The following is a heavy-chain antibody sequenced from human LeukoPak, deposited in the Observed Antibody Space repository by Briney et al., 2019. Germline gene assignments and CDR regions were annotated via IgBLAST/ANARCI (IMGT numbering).Heavy chain of an antibody. CDR3: TRDRAQPLLSYLDY. CDR2: IRSKAYGGTT. CDR1: GFTFGDYA. Sequence: GGSLRLSCTASGFTFGDYAMSWVRQAPGRGLEWVGFIRSKAYGGTTEFAASVKGRFSISRDDSKSIAYLQMDSLETEDTAVYHCTRDRAQPLLSYLDYWGQGTLVTVSS. J-gene: IGHJ4*02. V-gene: IGHV3-49*04. D-gene: IGHD2-21*02.